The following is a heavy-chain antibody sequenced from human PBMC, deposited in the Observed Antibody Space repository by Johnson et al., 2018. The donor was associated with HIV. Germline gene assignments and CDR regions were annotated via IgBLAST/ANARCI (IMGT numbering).Heavy chain of an antibody. D-gene: IGHD6-19*01. V-gene: IGHV3-30*03. CDR2: ISYDGNNK. J-gene: IGHJ3*02. CDR3: ARDRWLGDAFDI. CDR1: GFTFSTYG. Sequence: QVQLVESGGGVVQPGTSLRLSCAASGFTFSTYGMHWVRQAPGKGLEWVAVISYDGNNKYYADSMKGRFTISRDNSKNTLYLQMNSLRPDDSAVYYCARDRWLGDAFDIWGQGTMVTVSS.